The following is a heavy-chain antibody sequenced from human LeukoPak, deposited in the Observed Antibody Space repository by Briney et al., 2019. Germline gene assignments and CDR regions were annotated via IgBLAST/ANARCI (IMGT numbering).Heavy chain of an antibody. CDR2: IFYSGST. CDR1: GDSISSYY. J-gene: IGHJ4*02. CDR3: ARGGGGRDGYSGFYFDY. D-gene: IGHD5-24*01. Sequence: SETLSLTCTVSGDSISSYYWSWIRQPPGKGLEWIGYIFYSGSTNYNPSLKTRVTISVDTSKNQFSLKLSSVTAADTAVYYCARGGGGRDGYSGFYFDYWGQGTLVTVSS. V-gene: IGHV4-59*01.